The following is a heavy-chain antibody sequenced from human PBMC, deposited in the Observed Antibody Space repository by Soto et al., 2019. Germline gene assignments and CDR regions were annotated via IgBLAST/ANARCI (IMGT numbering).Heavy chain of an antibody. Sequence: SETLSLTCSVSGDSISSSYWSWIRQPPGKGLEWIGYIYYSGSTNYNPSLKSRVTISLDTSKNQFSLKVSSVTAADTAVYYCARGYDWFDPWGQGTLVTVSX. CDR3: ARGYDWFDP. J-gene: IGHJ5*02. CDR2: IYYSGST. CDR1: GDSISSSY. V-gene: IGHV4-59*01. D-gene: IGHD5-12*01.